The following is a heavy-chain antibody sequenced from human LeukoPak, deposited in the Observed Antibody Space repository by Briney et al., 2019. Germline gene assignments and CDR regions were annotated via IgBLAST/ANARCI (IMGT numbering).Heavy chain of an antibody. CDR2: IYYSGST. CDR3: ASGGSTSWLNYFDY. V-gene: IGHV4-31*03. J-gene: IGHJ4*02. Sequence: SETLSLTCTVSGGSISSGGYYWSWIRQHPGKGLEWIGYIYYSGSTYYNPSLKSRVTISVDTSKNQFSLKLSSVTAADTAVYYCASGGSTSWLNYFDYWGQGTPVTVSS. D-gene: IGHD2-2*01. CDR1: GGSISSGGYY.